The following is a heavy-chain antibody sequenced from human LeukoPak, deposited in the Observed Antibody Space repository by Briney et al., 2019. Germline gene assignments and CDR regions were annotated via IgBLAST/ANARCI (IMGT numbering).Heavy chain of an antibody. CDR2: IIPIFGTA. CDR1: GGTFSSYA. V-gene: IGHV1-69*05. Sequence: SVKVSCKASGGTFSSYAISWVRQAPGQGLEWMGRIIPIFGTANYAQKFQGRVTITTDESTSTAYMELSSLRSEDTAVYYCARGNGASYYFDYWGQGTLVTVSS. D-gene: IGHD1-26*01. J-gene: IGHJ4*02. CDR3: ARGNGASYYFDY.